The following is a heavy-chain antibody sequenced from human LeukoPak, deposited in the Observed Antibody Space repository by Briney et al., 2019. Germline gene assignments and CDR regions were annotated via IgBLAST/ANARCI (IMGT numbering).Heavy chain of an antibody. D-gene: IGHD3-22*01. CDR3: AKDRPYYYDSSGPQKRGYFDY. V-gene: IGHV3-23*01. CDR2: ISGSGGST. Sequence: GGSLRLSCAASGFTFSSYAMSWVRQAPGKGLEWVSAISGSGGSTYYADSVKGRFTISRDNSKNTLYLQMNSLRAEDTAVYYCAKDRPYYYDSSGPQKRGYFDYWGQGTLVTVSS. CDR1: GFTFSSYA. J-gene: IGHJ4*02.